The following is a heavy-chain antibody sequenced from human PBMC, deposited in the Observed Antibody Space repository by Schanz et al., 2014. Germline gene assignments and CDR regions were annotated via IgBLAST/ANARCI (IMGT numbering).Heavy chain of an antibody. Sequence: EVQLVESGGVVAQPGGSLRLSCAASGFSFDDYTMHWVRQAPGKGLEWVSLIDRDGGHTYYADSVKGRFTISRDNSKTSLYLQMNRLRTEDTALYYCAKESRGSSFDMDVWGQGTTVTVSS. CDR3: AKESRGSSFDMDV. V-gene: IGHV3-43*01. CDR2: IDRDGGHT. D-gene: IGHD1-26*01. J-gene: IGHJ6*02. CDR1: GFSFDDYT.